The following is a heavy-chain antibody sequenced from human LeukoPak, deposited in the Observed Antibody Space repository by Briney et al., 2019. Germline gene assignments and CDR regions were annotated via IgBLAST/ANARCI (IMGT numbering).Heavy chain of an antibody. Sequence: PGGSLRLSCASSGFTFNNFAMSWVRQAPGKGLGWVSATSGSGGSTYYADSVKGRFTISRDNSKNTLYLQMNSLRAEDTAVYYCARDPGIAVAGTELLMGYYFDYWGQGTLVTVSS. D-gene: IGHD6-19*01. CDR1: GFTFNNFA. CDR2: TSGSGGST. V-gene: IGHV3-23*01. J-gene: IGHJ4*02. CDR3: ARDPGIAVAGTELLMGYYFDY.